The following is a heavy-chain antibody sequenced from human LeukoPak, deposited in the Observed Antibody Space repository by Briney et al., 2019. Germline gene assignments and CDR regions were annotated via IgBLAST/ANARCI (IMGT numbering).Heavy chain of an antibody. J-gene: IGHJ6*02. V-gene: IGHV3-53*01. CDR2: IYSGGDT. CDR3: ARAPDPLYYGMDV. Sequence: PGGSLRLSCAASGFTVSSNYMSWVRQAPGKGLEWVSVIYSGGDTYYADSVKGRFTISRDTSKNTLYLQMNSLRAEDTAVYYCARAPDPLYYGMDVWGQGTTVTVSS. CDR1: GFTVSSNY.